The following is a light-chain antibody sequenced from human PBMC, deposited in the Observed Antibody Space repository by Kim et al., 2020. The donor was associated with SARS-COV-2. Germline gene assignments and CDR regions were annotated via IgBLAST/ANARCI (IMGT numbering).Light chain of an antibody. V-gene: IGKV3-11*01. CDR2: DAS. CDR1: NKINSY. J-gene: IGKJ5*01. Sequence: VPPGARASLSSRAINKINSYLAWYKQKPGQAPRLVIYDASNRATGIPARFSGSGSGTDFTLTISSLEPEDFAVYYCQQRSDWPITFGQGTRLEIK. CDR3: QQRSDWPIT.